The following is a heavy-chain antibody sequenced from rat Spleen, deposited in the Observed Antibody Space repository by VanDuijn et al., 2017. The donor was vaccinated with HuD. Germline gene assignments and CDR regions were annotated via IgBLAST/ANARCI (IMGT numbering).Heavy chain of an antibody. Sequence: EVQLVESGGGLVQPGRSLKLSCAASGFTFSNYGMHWIRQAPTKGLEWVASISPSGGSTYYRDSVKGRFTISRDNAKSTLYLQMDSLRSEDTATYYCATYEPYTKDVMDAWGQGASVTVSS. J-gene: IGHJ4*01. V-gene: IGHV5-19*01. CDR2: ISPSGGST. CDR3: ATYEPYTKDVMDA. D-gene: IGHD1-6*01. CDR1: GFTFSNYG.